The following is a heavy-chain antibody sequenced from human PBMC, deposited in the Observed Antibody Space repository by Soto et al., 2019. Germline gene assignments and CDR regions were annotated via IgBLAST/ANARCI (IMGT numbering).Heavy chain of an antibody. CDR2: IDPSDSQT. CDR3: ARQIYDSDTGPNFQYYFDS. J-gene: IGHJ4*02. Sequence: PGECLNISCKGSGYSFAGYWIRWVRQKPGKGLEWMGRIDPSDSQTYYSPSFRGHVTISATKSITTVFLQWSSLRASDTAMYYCARQIYDSDTGPNFQYYFDSWGQGTTVTVSS. V-gene: IGHV5-10-1*01. D-gene: IGHD3-22*01. CDR1: GYSFAGYW.